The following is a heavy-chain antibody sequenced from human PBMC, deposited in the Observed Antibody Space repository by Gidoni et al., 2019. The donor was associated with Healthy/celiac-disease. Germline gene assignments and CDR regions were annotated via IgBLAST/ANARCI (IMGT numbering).Heavy chain of an antibody. J-gene: IGHJ3*02. D-gene: IGHD2-2*01. CDR1: GFPFSDYY. Sequence: QVQLVESGGGLVKPGGSLRLSCAASGFPFSDYYMSWIRQAPGKGLEWVSYISSSSMYTNYADSVKGRFTISRDNAKISLYLQMNSLRAEDTAVYYCARLGSTRSDAFDIWGQGTMVTVSS. CDR2: ISSSSMYT. CDR3: ARLGSTRSDAFDI. V-gene: IGHV3-11*06.